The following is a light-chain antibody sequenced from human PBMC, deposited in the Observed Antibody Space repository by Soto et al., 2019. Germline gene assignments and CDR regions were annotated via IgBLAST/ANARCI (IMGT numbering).Light chain of an antibody. J-gene: IGLJ1*01. CDR1: NIGSKS. CDR2: YDS. V-gene: IGLV3-21*04. CDR3: QVWDSSSDHYV. Sequence: SSELTQPPSVSVAPGKTARITCGGNNIGSKSVHWYQQKPGQAPVLVIYYDSDRPSGNPERFSGSNSGNTATLTISRVEAGDEADYYCQVWDSSSDHYVFGTGTKLTVL.